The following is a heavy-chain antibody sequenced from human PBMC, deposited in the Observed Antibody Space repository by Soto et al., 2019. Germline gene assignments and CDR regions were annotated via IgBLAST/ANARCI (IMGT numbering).Heavy chain of an antibody. D-gene: IGHD2-21*02. Sequence: SETLSLTCAVYGGSFSGYYYSGIRQPPRKGLEGTGEIKHSGSSNYNPSLKSRVTISVDTSKNKFSLKLSSVTAAATAVYDCARGLLIGYCGGDCYSTGAFDIWGQGTMVTVSS. J-gene: IGHJ3*02. V-gene: IGHV4-34*01. CDR3: ARGLLIGYCGGDCYSTGAFDI. CDR1: GGSFSGYY. CDR2: IKHSGSS.